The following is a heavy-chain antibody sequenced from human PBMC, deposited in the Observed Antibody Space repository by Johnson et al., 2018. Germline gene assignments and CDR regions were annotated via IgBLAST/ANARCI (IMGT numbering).Heavy chain of an antibody. CDR3: TAEWDGFDM. CDR1: GFTFSKYW. V-gene: IGHV3-7*01. Sequence: VQLVQSGGGLVQXGGSXRLXCVVSGFTFSKYWMSWVRQAPGKGLEWVANIKQDGSDKGYVDSVKGRFSISRDNAKNSVYMQMNNLRVEDTAVYYCTAEWDGFDMWGQGTLVTVSS. J-gene: IGHJ3*02. CDR2: IKQDGSDK.